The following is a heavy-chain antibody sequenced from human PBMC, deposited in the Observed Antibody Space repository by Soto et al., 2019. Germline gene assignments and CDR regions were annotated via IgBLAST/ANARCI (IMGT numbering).Heavy chain of an antibody. CDR3: AHRLRWLANFDY. D-gene: IGHD6-19*01. CDR2: IFSNDEK. CDR1: GFSLSNPRVG. V-gene: IGHV2-26*01. J-gene: IGHJ4*02. Sequence: QVTLKESGPVLVKPTETLTLTCTVSGFSLSNPRVGVSWIRQPPGKALEWLAHIFSNDEKSYSTSLKSGLTISKDTSKSQVVLTVTNMDPVDTGTYYCAHRLRWLANFDYWGQGTLVTVSS.